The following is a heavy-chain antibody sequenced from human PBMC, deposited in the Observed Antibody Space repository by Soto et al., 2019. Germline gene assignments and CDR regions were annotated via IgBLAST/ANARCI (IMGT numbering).Heavy chain of an antibody. CDR1: DYTFTSYT. CDR2: ISPYNSRT. D-gene: IGHD3-16*01. V-gene: IGHV1-18*01. J-gene: IGHJ4*02. CDR3: ARMLAYGTRWTVSDY. Sequence: QVQLVQSGAEVKKPGASVKVSWKASDYTFTSYTISWLRQAPGQGLEWMGCISPYNSRTNYAQKFKGRVTMTTDTSTRTAYMEARSLRSDDTAVYYCARMLAYGTRWTVSDYWGQGTLVTVSS.